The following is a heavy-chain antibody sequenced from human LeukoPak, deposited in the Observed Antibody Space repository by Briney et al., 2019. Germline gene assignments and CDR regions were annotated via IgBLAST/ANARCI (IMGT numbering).Heavy chain of an antibody. V-gene: IGHV4-59*01. Sequence: PSETLSLTCTVSGDSLNSYYWSWIRQPPGEGLQWIGYIFYSGSSNYNASLRSRVAISVDTSKNQFSLKLTSVTAADTAVYYCAGRAARLFDYWGQGILVTVSS. J-gene: IGHJ4*02. CDR2: IFYSGSS. D-gene: IGHD6-25*01. CDR3: AGRAARLFDY. CDR1: GDSLNSYY.